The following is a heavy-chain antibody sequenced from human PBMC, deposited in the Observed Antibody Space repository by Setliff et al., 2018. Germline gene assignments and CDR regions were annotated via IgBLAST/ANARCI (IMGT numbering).Heavy chain of an antibody. CDR1: GFAFDSYA. Sequence: GGSLRLSCAASGFAFDSYAMHWVRQAPGKGLEWVAIIFHDGRDIYYGDSVQGRFAISRDSSKNTLYLQMNSLRSDDTAVYYCAGVHWTTNWFLHYWGQGTLVTVSS. V-gene: IGHV3-30*03. J-gene: IGHJ4*01. D-gene: IGHD7-27*01. CDR2: IFHDGRDI. CDR3: AGVHWTTNWFLHY.